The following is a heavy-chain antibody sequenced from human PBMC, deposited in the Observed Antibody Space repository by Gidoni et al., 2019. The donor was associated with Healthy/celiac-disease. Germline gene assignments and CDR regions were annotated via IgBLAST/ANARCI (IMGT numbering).Heavy chain of an antibody. D-gene: IGHD6-19*01. CDR2: IYYSGST. V-gene: IGHV4-39*01. CDR1: GGSISSSSYY. J-gene: IGHJ3*02. Sequence: QLQLQESGPGLVKPSETLSLTCPVSGGSISSSSYYWGWIRQPPGKGLEWIGSIYYSGSTYYNPSLKSRVTISVDTSKNQFSLKLSSVTAADTAVYYCARHLSSDDSSGWYPTSNAFDIWGQGTMVTVSS. CDR3: ARHLSSDDSSGWYPTSNAFDI.